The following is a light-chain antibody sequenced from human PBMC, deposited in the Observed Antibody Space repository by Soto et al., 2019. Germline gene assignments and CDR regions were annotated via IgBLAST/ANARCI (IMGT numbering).Light chain of an antibody. Sequence: EIVLTQSPGTLSLSPGERATLSCGVSQIVNSAYLAWYQQKPGQAPRLLIHGASNRATGNPDRFSGSGSGTDFTLTISRLEPEEFADYYCQQYGTSPFTFGQGSKLEIK. CDR1: QIVNSAY. CDR2: GAS. V-gene: IGKV3-20*01. J-gene: IGKJ2*01. CDR3: QQYGTSPFT.